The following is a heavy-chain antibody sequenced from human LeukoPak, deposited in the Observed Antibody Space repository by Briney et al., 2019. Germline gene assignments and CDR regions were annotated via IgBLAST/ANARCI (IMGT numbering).Heavy chain of an antibody. D-gene: IGHD1-20*01. V-gene: IGHV4-38-2*02. Sequence: SETLSLTCTVSGYSISSGYHWGWIRQPPGKGLEWIGYIYYIGSAYYNPSLKSRVTISVDTSKNQFSLKLSSVTAADTAVYYCARDVRYNWNDENYYYYYMDVWGKGTTVTVSS. CDR1: GYSISSGYH. CDR2: IYYIGSA. CDR3: ARDVRYNWNDENYYYYYMDV. J-gene: IGHJ6*03.